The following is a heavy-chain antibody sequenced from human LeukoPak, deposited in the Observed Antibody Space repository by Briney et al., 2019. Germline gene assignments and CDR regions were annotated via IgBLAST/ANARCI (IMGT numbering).Heavy chain of an antibody. D-gene: IGHD4-17*01. CDR3: ARGYDYGDYGVVE. J-gene: IGHJ4*02. V-gene: IGHV3-30-3*01. CDR1: GFTFSSYA. CDR2: ISYDGSNK. Sequence: PGGSLRLSCAASGFTFSSYAMHWVRQAPGKGLEWVAVISYDGSNKYYSDSVRGRFTISRDNSKNTLYLQMNSLRAEDTAVYYCARGYDYGDYGVVEWGQGTLVTVSS.